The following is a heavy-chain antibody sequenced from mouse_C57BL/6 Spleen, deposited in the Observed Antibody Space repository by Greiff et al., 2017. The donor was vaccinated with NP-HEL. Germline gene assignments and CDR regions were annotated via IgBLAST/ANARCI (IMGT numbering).Heavy chain of an antibody. CDR1: GYTFTSYW. V-gene: IGHV1-52*01. Sequence: QVQLQQPGAELVRPGSSVKLSCKASGYTFTSYWMHWVKQRPIQGLEWIGNIDPSDSETHYNQKFKDKATLTVDKSSSTAYMQLSSLTSEDSAVYYWARSTTVGATGYFDVWGTGTTVTVSS. CDR3: ARSTTVGATGYFDV. CDR2: IDPSDSET. D-gene: IGHD1-1*01. J-gene: IGHJ1*03.